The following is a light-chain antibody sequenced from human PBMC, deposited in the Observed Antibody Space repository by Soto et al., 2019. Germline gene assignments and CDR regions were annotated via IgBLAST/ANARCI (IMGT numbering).Light chain of an antibody. Sequence: QSALTQPASVSGSPGQSITISCSGTTSDVGGYDVVSWYQQHPGKAPKLMIFEVNQRPSGVSDRFSGSKSGNTASLTISGLQAGDEADYYCCSFAGSSTFWVFGGGTSSPS. V-gene: IGLV2-23*02. J-gene: IGLJ3*02. CDR3: CSFAGSSTFWV. CDR2: EVN. CDR1: TSDVGGYDV.